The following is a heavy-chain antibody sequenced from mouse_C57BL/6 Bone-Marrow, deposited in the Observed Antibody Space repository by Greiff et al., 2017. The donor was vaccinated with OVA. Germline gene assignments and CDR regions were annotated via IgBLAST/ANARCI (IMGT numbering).Heavy chain of an antibody. CDR3: ARESGLYYGNYFDY. V-gene: IGHV3-5*01. CDR2: IYYSGTI. CDR1: GISITTGNYR. J-gene: IGHJ2*01. D-gene: IGHD2-1*01. Sequence: EVQLQQSGPGLVKPSQTVFLTCTVTGISITTGNYRWSWIRQFPGNKLEWIGYIYYSGTITYNPSLTSRTTITRDTPKNQFFLEMNSLTAEDTATYYCARESGLYYGNYFDYWGQGTTLTVSS.